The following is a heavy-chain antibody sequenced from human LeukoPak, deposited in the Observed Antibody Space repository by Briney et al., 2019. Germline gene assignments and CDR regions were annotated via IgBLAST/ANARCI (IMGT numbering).Heavy chain of an antibody. D-gene: IGHD2/OR15-2a*01. J-gene: IGHJ4*02. V-gene: IGHV1-18*01. CDR1: GYTFTAYG. Sequence: AAVKVSRTASGYTFTAYGISWVRQAPGQGLEWMGWISGYNGNTNYAQKLQGRVTMTTDTSTSTAYMELRSLRSDDTAVYYCARKYYNFDYWGKRALVTVSS. CDR3: ARKYYNFDY. CDR2: ISGYNGNT.